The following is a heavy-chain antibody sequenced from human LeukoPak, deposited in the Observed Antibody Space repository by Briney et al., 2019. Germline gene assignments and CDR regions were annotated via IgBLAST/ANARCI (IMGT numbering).Heavy chain of an antibody. J-gene: IGHJ3*02. CDR1: GSTFSDHY. D-gene: IGHD5-18*01. V-gene: IGHV1-69*02. Sequence: GASVKVSCKASGSTFSDHYLHWVRQAPGHGLEWMGRIIPILGIANYAQKFQGRVTITADKSTSTAYMELSSLRSEDTAVYYCARTTLDTAMVDNAFDIWGQGTMVTVSS. CDR2: IIPILGIA. CDR3: ARTTLDTAMVDNAFDI.